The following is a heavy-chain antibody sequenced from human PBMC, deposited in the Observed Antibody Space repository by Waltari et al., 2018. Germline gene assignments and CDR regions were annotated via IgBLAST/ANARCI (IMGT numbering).Heavy chain of an antibody. V-gene: IGHV4-4*02. CDR1: GGSISSSNW. CDR2: IYNSGST. Sequence: QVQLQESGPGLVKPSGTLSLTCAVSGGSISSSNWWSWVRQPPGNGLEWIGEIYNSGSTNYNPSLKSRVTISVDKSKNQFSLKLSSVTAADTAVYYCARDGIAVAGPYFDYWGQGTLVTVSS. D-gene: IGHD6-19*01. J-gene: IGHJ4*02. CDR3: ARDGIAVAGPYFDY.